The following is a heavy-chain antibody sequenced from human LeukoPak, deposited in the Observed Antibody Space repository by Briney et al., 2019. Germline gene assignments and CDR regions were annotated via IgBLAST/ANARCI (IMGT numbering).Heavy chain of an antibody. V-gene: IGHV3-30*02. J-gene: IGHJ3*02. CDR2: IRYDGSNK. D-gene: IGHD3-10*01. Sequence: GGSLRLSCAASGFTFSSYGMHWVRQAPGKGLEWVAFIRYDGSNKYYADSVKGRFTISRDNSKNTLYLQMNSLRAEDTAVYYCARWGRWYYYGSGSNDAFDIWGQGTMVTVSS. CDR1: GFTFSSYG. CDR3: ARWGRWYYYGSGSNDAFDI.